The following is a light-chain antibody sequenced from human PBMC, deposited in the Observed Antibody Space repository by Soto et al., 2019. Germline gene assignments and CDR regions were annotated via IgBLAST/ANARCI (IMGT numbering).Light chain of an antibody. Sequence: DIQMTQSPSSLSAYVGDRVTITCRASQATSNYLAWYQQKPGKVPKLLIYAASTLQSGVPSRFSGSGSGTDFTLTISSLQPEDVATYYCQKYNIAPWTFGQGTKVDIK. J-gene: IGKJ1*01. V-gene: IGKV1-27*01. CDR2: AAS. CDR1: QATSNY. CDR3: QKYNIAPWT.